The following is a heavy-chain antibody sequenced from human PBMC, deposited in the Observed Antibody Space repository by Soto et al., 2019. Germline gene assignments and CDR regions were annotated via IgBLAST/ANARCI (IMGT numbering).Heavy chain of an antibody. CDR1: GFAFSSYA. Sequence: EVQLLESGGNLVQPGGSLRLSCAASGFAFSSYAMTWVRQAPGKGLEWVSALSGTGGTTYSADSVRGRFTIARDNSKNTLYLQMNGLSPEDSAIYYCAKFIVGTGGSIGWPWFLDSWGQGTLVTVSS. CDR3: AKFIVGTGGSIGWPWFLDS. CDR2: LSGTGGTT. D-gene: IGHD6-25*01. V-gene: IGHV3-23*01. J-gene: IGHJ4*02.